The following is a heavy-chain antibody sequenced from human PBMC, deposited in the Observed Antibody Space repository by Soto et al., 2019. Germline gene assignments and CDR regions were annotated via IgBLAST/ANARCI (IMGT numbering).Heavy chain of an antibody. D-gene: IGHD1-26*01. V-gene: IGHV3-49*04. J-gene: IGHJ4*02. Sequence: EVHLVESGGGLVQPGGSLRLSCAASGFTFSSYWMHWVRQAPGKGREWVGFIRSKAYGGTTESAASVKGRFTISRDDSKNIAYLQMNSLKTEDTAVYYCSAKGGADISYYFDYWGQGTLVTVSS. CDR1: GFTFSSYW. CDR3: SAKGGADISYYFDY. CDR2: IRSKAYGGTT.